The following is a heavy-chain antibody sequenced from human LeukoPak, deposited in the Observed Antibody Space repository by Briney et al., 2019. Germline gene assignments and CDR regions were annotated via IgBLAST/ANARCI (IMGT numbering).Heavy chain of an antibody. CDR2: MNRSSGNT. J-gene: IGHJ5*01. V-gene: IGHV1-8*01. CDR1: GYTFTTYD. D-gene: IGHD3-10*01. Sequence: GGSVKVFCKASGYTFTTYDINWVRQVTGQGLEWMGWMNRSSGNTGYAEKIQIRVTMTTSTSINTSYIELISLRTEDTAVFYYSRGPSLEYGSGSYWF. CDR3: SRGPSLEYGSGSYWF.